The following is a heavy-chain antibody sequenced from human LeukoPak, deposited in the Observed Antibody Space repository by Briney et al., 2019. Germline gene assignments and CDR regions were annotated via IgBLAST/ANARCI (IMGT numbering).Heavy chain of an antibody. CDR3: ARELRGGSWYYYYYYMDV. CDR2: IKQDGSEK. Sequence: GGSLRLSCAASGFTFSSYWMSWVRQAPGKGLEWVANIKQDGSEKYYVDSVKGRFTISRDNAKNSLYLQMNSLRAEDTAVYYCARELRGGSWYYYYYYMDVWGKGTTVTISS. CDR1: GFTFSSYW. D-gene: IGHD6-13*01. J-gene: IGHJ6*03. V-gene: IGHV3-7*01.